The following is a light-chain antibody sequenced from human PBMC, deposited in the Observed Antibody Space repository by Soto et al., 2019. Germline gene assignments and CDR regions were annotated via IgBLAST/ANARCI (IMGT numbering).Light chain of an antibody. CDR2: EVS. CDR3: ASYTSSSTLL. CDR1: SSDVGAYKY. J-gene: IGLJ2*01. Sequence: QSALTQPASVSGSPGQSITISCTGSSSDVGAYKYVSWYRHHPGKAPKLLIYEVSKRPSGVSSRFSGSKSGSTASLTISWLQAEDEADYYCASYTSSSTLLFGGGTKLTVL. V-gene: IGLV2-14*01.